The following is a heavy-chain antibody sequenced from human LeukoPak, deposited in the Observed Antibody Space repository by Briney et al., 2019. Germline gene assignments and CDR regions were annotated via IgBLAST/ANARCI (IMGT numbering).Heavy chain of an antibody. CDR2: IRYDGSNK. CDR1: TLTFSSYG. V-gene: IGHV3-30*02. J-gene: IGHJ4*02. D-gene: IGHD1-1*01. CDR3: AKAPIGSTIDY. Sequence: GGSLRLSCPAYTLTFSSYGMHWVSQAPGKGLEWVSFIRYDGSNKYYADSVKGRFTISRDNSKNTMYLQMNSLRAEDTAVYYCAKAPIGSTIDYWVQGTLVTVSS.